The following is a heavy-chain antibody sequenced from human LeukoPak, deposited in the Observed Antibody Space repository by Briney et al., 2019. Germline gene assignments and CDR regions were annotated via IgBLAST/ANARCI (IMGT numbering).Heavy chain of an antibody. CDR3: ARDFESCSSTNCYALFDY. CDR2: ISAYNGDT. V-gene: IGHV1-18*01. CDR1: GYTLTTYS. J-gene: IGHJ4*02. Sequence: ASVKVSCKASGYTLTTYSISWVRQAPGQGLEWMGWISAYNGDTNYAQKFQGRVSMTTDTSTSTAYMELRSLRSVDTAVYYCARDFESCSSTNCYALFDYWGQGTLVTVSS. D-gene: IGHD2-2*01.